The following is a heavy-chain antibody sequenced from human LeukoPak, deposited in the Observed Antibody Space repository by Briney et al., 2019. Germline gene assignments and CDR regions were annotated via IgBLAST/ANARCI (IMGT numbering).Heavy chain of an antibody. J-gene: IGHJ4*02. CDR1: GFMFSDYY. CDR2: ISNDSVDK. CDR3: ARRDWVSGAVRAFDI. Sequence: GGSLRLSCVGSGFMFSDYYMSWIRQAPGKGLEWVSYISNDSVDKYYVDSVRGRFTISRDNAKKSMYLQMSGLRVEDTAVYYCARRDWVSGAVRAFDIWGQGTLVTVSS. D-gene: IGHD3-3*01. V-gene: IGHV3-11*04.